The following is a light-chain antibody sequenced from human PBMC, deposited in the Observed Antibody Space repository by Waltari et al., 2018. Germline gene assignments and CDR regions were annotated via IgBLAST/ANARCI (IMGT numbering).Light chain of an antibody. CDR1: QTINSN. CDR3: QQRSNWPLT. V-gene: IGKV3-11*01. J-gene: IGKJ4*01. Sequence: EIVLTQSPATLSVSPGERATLSCRASQTINSNLAWYQQQPGQAPRLLIYDASNRATGIPARFSGSGSGTDFTLTISSLEPEDFAVYYCQQRSNWPLTFGGGTKVEIK. CDR2: DAS.